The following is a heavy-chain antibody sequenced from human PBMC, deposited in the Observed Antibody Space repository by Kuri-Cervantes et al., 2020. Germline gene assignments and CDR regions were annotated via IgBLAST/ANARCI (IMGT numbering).Heavy chain of an antibody. CDR1: GFTFSSYA. CDR3: ARGPYDILTGPRPDYYYMDV. V-gene: IGHV3-21*01. D-gene: IGHD3-9*01. Sequence: GGSLRLSCAASGFTFSSYAMSWVRQAPGKGLEWVSSISSSSSYIYYADSVKGRFTISSDNAKNSLYLQMNGLRAEDTAVYYCARGPYDILTGPRPDYYYMDVWGKGTTVTVSS. CDR2: ISSSSSYI. J-gene: IGHJ6*03.